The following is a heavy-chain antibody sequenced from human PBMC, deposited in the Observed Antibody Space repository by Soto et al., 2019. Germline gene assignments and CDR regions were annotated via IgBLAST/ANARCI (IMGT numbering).Heavy chain of an antibody. J-gene: IGHJ6*02. Sequence: SETLSLTCTVSGDSINNYYWTWIRQPPGKGLEWIGYIYDSGSTSYNPSLKSRLTISVDTSKNQFSLKLKPVTAADTAVYYCARGTKYYYQGMDVWGQGTTVTVSS. CDR1: GDSINNYY. CDR2: IYDSGST. CDR3: ARGTKYYYQGMDV. V-gene: IGHV4-59*01.